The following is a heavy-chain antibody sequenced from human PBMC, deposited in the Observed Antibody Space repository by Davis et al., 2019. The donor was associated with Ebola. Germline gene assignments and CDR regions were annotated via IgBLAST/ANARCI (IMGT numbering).Heavy chain of an antibody. V-gene: IGHV3-7*01. J-gene: IGHJ6*02. Sequence: GGSLSLSCAASGFTFSSYWMSWVRQAPGKGLEWVANIKQDGCEKYYVDSVKGRFTISRDNAKNSLYLQMNSLRAEDTAVYYCARDSRAVVPYYYGMDVWGQGTTVTVSS. CDR3: ARDSRAVVPYYYGMDV. CDR2: IKQDGCEK. CDR1: GFTFSSYW. D-gene: IGHD6-19*01.